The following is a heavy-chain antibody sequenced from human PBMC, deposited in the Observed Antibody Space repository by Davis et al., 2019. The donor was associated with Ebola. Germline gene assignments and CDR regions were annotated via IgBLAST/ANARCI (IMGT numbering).Heavy chain of an antibody. CDR2: ISGSGGST. Sequence: GGSLRLSCAASGFTFSSYAMSWVRQAPGKGLEWVSAISGSGGSTYYADSVKGRFTISRDNAKNSLYLQMNSLRAEDTAVYYCAFGHDYGDYPDYWGQGTLVTVSS. D-gene: IGHD4-17*01. J-gene: IGHJ4*02. CDR3: AFGHDYGDYPDY. V-gene: IGHV3-23*01. CDR1: GFTFSSYA.